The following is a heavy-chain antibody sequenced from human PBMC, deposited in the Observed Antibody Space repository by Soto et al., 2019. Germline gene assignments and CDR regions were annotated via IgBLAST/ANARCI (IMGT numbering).Heavy chain of an antibody. Sequence: EASVKVSCKASGGTLSSYAISWVRQAPGQGLEWMGGIIPIFGTANYAQKFQGRVTITADKSTSTAYMERSSLRSEDTAVYYCARGLRFYYYGMDVWGQGTTVTVSS. CDR1: GGTLSSYA. CDR3: ARGLRFYYYGMDV. CDR2: IIPIFGTA. J-gene: IGHJ6*02. V-gene: IGHV1-69*06. D-gene: IGHD3-16*01.